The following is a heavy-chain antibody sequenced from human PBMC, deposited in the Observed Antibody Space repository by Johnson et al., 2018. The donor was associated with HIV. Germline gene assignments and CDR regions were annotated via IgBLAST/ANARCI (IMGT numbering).Heavy chain of an antibody. CDR2: IGSAGDT. V-gene: IGHV3-13*01. CDR3: ARGGKAAFDI. J-gene: IGHJ3*02. Sequence: VQLVESGGVVVQPGGSLRLSCAASGFTFSKFDMYWVRQAPGKGLAWVSTIGSAGDTYYTDSVKGPFTISRENARNSFYLQMNSLRAGDTAVYYCARGGKAAFDIWGQWTMVTVSS. CDR1: GFTFSKFD.